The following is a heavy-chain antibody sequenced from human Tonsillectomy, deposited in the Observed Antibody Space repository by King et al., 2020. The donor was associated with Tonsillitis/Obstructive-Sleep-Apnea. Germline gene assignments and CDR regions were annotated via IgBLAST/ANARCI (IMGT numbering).Heavy chain of an antibody. D-gene: IGHD3-3*01. CDR1: GDSISSGGHY. J-gene: IGHJ6*03. CDR2: IYYTGIT. CDR3: ARTTYYDFWNDYAERGYMDV. Sequence: VQLQESGPRLVKPSQTLSLTCSVSGDSISSGGHYWSWIRQHPGKGLEWVGYIYYTGITYYNPSLKSPVTISVDTSKNQFSLKLTSVTAADTAVYYCARTTYYDFWNDYAERGYMDVWGKGTTVIVSS. V-gene: IGHV4-31*01.